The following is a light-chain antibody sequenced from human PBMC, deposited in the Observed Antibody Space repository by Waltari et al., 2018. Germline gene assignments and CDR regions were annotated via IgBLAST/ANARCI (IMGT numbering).Light chain of an antibody. Sequence: DIQLTQSPSFLSAAVGDRATITCRASQGVSSYLAWYQQKPGKAPKVLIYGASTLQRGVPSRFSGSGSGTEFSLTIISLQPEDSATYYCQQLHSYPRTFGQGTKLEIK. CDR1: QGVSSY. V-gene: IGKV1-9*01. CDR3: QQLHSYPRT. J-gene: IGKJ2*02. CDR2: GAS.